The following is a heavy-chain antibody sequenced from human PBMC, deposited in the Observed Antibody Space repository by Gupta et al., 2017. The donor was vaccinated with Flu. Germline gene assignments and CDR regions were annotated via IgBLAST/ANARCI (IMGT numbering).Heavy chain of an antibody. J-gene: IGHJ4*02. Sequence: QVQLQQWGAGLLKPSETLSLTCAVYGGSFSGYYWSWIRQPPGKGLEWIGEINHSGSTNYNPSLKSRVTISVDTSKNQFSLKLSSVTAADTAVYYCARGLHRITIFGVVINHRQLDYWGQGTLVTVSS. CDR1: GGSFSGYY. V-gene: IGHV4-34*01. CDR3: ARGLHRITIFGVVINHRQLDY. CDR2: INHSGST. D-gene: IGHD3-3*01.